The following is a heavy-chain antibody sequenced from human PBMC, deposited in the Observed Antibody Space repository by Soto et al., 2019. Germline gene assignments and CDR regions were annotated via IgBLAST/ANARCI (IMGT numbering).Heavy chain of an antibody. CDR2: VSHRGTA. V-gene: IGHV4-30-2*01. J-gene: IGHJ4*02. CDR1: GGSISSGDYY. D-gene: IGHD6-19*01. Sequence: SETLSLTCTVSGGSISSGDYYWSWVRQHPGKGLEWIGYVSHRGTAYSIPSLNGRLTLSMDSSQTQFSLKLTSVTAADSAVYYCARIHWSQSSLDYWGRGILVTVSS. CDR3: ARIHWSQSSLDY.